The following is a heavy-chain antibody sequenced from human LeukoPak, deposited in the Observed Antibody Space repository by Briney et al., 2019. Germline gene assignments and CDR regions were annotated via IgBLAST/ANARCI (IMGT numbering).Heavy chain of an antibody. CDR1: GYTFTSYP. D-gene: IGHD6-6*01. CDR2: INAGNGNT. V-gene: IGHV1-3*03. J-gene: IGHJ4*02. CDR3: ARSGSSSDLDY. Sequence: ASVKVSCKASGYTFTSYPMHWVRQAPGQRLEWIGWINAGNGNTKYSQEFQGRVTITRDTSASTAYMELSSLRSEDMAVYYCARSGSSSDLDYWGQGTLVTVSS.